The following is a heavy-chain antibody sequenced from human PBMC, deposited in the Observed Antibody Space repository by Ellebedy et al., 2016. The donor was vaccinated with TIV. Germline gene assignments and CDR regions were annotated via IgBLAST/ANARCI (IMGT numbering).Heavy chain of an antibody. CDR3: AKGPVVAATPYYFDY. D-gene: IGHD2-15*01. CDR1: GFTFSSYA. V-gene: IGHV3-23*01. Sequence: GGSLRLXCAASGFTFSSYAMSWVRQAPGKGLEWVSAISGSGGSTYYADSVKGRFTISRDNSKNTLYLQMNSLRAEDTAVYYCAKGPVVAATPYYFDYWGQGTLVTVSS. J-gene: IGHJ4*02. CDR2: ISGSGGST.